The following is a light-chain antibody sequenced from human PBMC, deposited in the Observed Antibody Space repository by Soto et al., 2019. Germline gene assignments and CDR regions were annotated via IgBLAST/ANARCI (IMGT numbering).Light chain of an antibody. Sequence: DIQMTQSPSTLSGSVGDRVTITCRASQTISSWLAWYQQKPGKAPKLLIYKASTLKSGVPSRFSGSGSGTEFTLTISSLQPDDFATYDCQRYNSYSEAFCQGTKVDVK. CDR2: KAS. CDR3: QRYNSYSEA. J-gene: IGKJ1*01. V-gene: IGKV1-5*03. CDR1: QTISSW.